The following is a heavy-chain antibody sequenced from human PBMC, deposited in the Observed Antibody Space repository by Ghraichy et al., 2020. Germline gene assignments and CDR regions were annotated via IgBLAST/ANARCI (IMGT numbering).Heavy chain of an antibody. J-gene: IGHJ4*02. V-gene: IGHV3-15*01. Sequence: GESLNISCAASGFTFSNAWMSWVRQAPGKGLEWVGRIKSKTDGGTTDYAAPVKGRFTISRDDSKNTLYLQMNSLKTEDTAVYYCTTDDASGSFDYWGQGTLVTVSS. D-gene: IGHD1-26*01. CDR1: GFTFSNAW. CDR2: IKSKTDGGTT. CDR3: TTDDASGSFDY.